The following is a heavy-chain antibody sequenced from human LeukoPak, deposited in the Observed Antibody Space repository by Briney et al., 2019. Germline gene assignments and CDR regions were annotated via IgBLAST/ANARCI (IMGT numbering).Heavy chain of an antibody. V-gene: IGHV3-21*01. CDR2: IDSSSSFI. CDR3: AKKGSRIAAAGPYFDY. Sequence: AGGSLRLFCAASGFTFSSYSMNWVRQAPGKGLEWVSSIDSSSSFIYYADSVKGRFTISRDNAKNSLYLQMNSLRAEDTAVYYCAKKGSRIAAAGPYFDYWGQGTLVTVSS. D-gene: IGHD6-13*01. CDR1: GFTFSSYS. J-gene: IGHJ4*02.